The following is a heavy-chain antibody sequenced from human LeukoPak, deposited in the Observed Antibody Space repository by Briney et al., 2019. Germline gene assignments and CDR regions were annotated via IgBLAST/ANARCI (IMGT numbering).Heavy chain of an antibody. J-gene: IGHJ4*02. CDR2: IYTSGST. V-gene: IGHV4-61*02. D-gene: IGHD3-10*01. CDR3: ARARVVRGVITQYYFDY. CDR1: GGSISSGSYY. Sequence: SETLSLTCTVSGGSISSGSYYWSWIRQPAGKGLEWIGRIYTSGSTNYNPSLKSRVTISVDTSKNQFSLKLSSVTAADTAVYYCARARVVRGVITQYYFDYWGQGTLVTVSS.